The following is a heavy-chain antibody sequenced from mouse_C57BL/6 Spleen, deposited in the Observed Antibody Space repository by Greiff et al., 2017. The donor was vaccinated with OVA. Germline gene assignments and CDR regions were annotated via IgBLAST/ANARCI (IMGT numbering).Heavy chain of an antibody. V-gene: IGHV1-82*01. CDR1: GYAFSSSW. CDR3: ARGGGSRFDY. CDR2: IYPGDGDT. Sequence: VQLQESGPELVKPGASVKISCKASGYAFSSSWMNWVKQRPGKGLEWIGRIYPGDGDTNYNGKFKGKATLNADKSSSTAYMQLSSLTSEDSAVYFCARGGGSRFDYWGQGTTLTVSS. D-gene: IGHD1-1*01. J-gene: IGHJ2*01.